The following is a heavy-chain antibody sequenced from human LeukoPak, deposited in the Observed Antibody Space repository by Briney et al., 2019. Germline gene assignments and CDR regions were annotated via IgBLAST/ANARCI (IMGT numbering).Heavy chain of an antibody. J-gene: IGHJ4*02. Sequence: SETLSLTCTVSGGSISSSSYYWGWIRQPPGKGLEWIGSIYYSGSTYYNPSLKSRVTISVDTSKNQFSLKLSSVTAADTAVYYCATGVRTEAVAGVGDYWGQGTLVTVSS. CDR1: GGSISSSSYY. CDR3: ATGVRTEAVAGVGDY. CDR2: IYYSGST. D-gene: IGHD6-19*01. V-gene: IGHV4-39*01.